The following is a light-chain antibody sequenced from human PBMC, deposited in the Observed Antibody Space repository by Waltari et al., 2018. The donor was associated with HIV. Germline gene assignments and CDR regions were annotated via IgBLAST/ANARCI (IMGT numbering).Light chain of an antibody. V-gene: IGLV1-36*01. Sequence: QSVLTQPPSVSEAPRQRVTISCSGSSSNIGNNAVNWYQQVPGKAPKLLIYFDDLVSSGVSDRFSCSQSGTSASLDSRGLQSEDEADYYCAAWDDSLNGYVFGSGTKVTVL. CDR2: FDD. J-gene: IGLJ1*01. CDR3: AAWDDSLNGYV. CDR1: SSNIGNNA.